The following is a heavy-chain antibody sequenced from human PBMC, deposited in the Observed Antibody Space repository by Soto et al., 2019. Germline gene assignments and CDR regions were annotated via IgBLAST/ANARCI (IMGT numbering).Heavy chain of an antibody. Sequence: PGESLKVSWKGSGYSFTSYWIGWVRQMPGKGLEWMGFIFPGDSDTRYSRSFQGQVTMSADKSISTAYLQWSSLEASDTAMYYCAKGDSAWLEDVWGQGTMVTVSS. CDR3: AKGDSAWLEDV. V-gene: IGHV5-51*01. CDR2: IFPGDSDT. D-gene: IGHD6-19*01. CDR1: GYSFTSYW. J-gene: IGHJ3*01.